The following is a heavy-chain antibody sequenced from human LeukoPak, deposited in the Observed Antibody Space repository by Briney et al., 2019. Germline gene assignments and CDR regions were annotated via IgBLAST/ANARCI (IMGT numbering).Heavy chain of an antibody. D-gene: IGHD4-17*01. CDR3: ATYYGDYVGQSAAPSYYFDY. CDR2: FDREVGET. J-gene: IGHJ4*02. CDR1: GYTLSVIS. V-gene: IGHV1-24*01. Sequence: ASVKVSCKVSGYTLSVISMHCVRQGLGEGLEWRGGFDREVGETIYAQKFQGRVTMTEDTSTDTAYMELSSLRSEDTAVYYCATYYGDYVGQSAAPSYYFDYWGQGTLVTVSS.